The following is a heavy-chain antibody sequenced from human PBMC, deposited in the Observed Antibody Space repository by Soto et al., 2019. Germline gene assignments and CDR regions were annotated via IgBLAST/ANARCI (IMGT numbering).Heavy chain of an antibody. CDR2: VNPSGGHT. CDR1: GDNFTDYY. CDR3: VRGGHVVVVTAALDY. J-gene: IGHJ4*02. D-gene: IGHD2-21*02. V-gene: IGHV1-46*01. Sequence: QVQLMQSGAEVKKPGASVKVSCKASGDNFTDYYIHWVRQAPGQGLEWMGTVNPSGGHTTYAQHYLGRVTMTCDTATSTLYMELTSLKYDETAEYYCVRGGHVVVVTAALDYWGQGTLVTVSS.